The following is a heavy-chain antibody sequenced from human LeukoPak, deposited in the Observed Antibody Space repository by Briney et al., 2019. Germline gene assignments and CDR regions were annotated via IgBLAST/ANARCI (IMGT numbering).Heavy chain of an antibody. CDR1: GYSISSGYY. CDR3: VWSSYYYDSSGYYEAFDI. J-gene: IGHJ3*02. D-gene: IGHD3-22*01. CDR2: IYHSGST. Sequence: SETLSLTCTVSGYSISSGYYWGCIRQPPGKGLEWIGSIYHSGSTYYNPSLKSRVTISVDTSKNQFSLKLSSVTAADTAVYYCVWSSYYYDSSGYYEAFDIWGQGTMVTVSS. V-gene: IGHV4-38-2*02.